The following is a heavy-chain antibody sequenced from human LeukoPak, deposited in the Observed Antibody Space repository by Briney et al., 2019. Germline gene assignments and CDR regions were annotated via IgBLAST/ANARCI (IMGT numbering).Heavy chain of an antibody. CDR2: IYHSGST. J-gene: IGHJ4*02. CDR3: ATRYSSSWYEHDY. Sequence: SETPSLTCTVSGGSISSYYWSWIRQPLGKGLEWIGYIYHSGSTKYNPSLKSRVTISEDTSKNQFSLKLSSVTAADTAVYYCATRYSSSWYEHDYWGQGTLVTVSS. D-gene: IGHD6-13*01. V-gene: IGHV4-59*08. CDR1: GGSISSYY.